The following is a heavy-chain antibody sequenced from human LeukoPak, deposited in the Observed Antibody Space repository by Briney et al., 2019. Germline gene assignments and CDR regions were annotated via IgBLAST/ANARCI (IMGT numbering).Heavy chain of an antibody. Sequence: PGGSLRLSCSASGFTFSSYAMHWVRQAPGKGLESVSAISSNGVSTYYADSVKGRFTISRDNSKSTLYLQMSSLRAEDTAVYYCVKSSGGGIAAAGTAYYWGQGTLVTVSS. CDR1: GFTFSSYA. D-gene: IGHD6-13*01. CDR2: ISSNGVST. V-gene: IGHV3-64D*06. J-gene: IGHJ4*02. CDR3: VKSSGGGIAAAGTAYY.